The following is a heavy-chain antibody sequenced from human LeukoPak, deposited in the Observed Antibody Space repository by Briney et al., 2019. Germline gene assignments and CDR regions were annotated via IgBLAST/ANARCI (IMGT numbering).Heavy chain of an antibody. CDR3: ARGAYYYDILTGYYY. J-gene: IGHJ4*02. Sequence: ASVKVSCKASGYTFTSYDINWVRQATGQGLEWMGWMNPNSGNTGYAQKLQGRVTMTRNTSISTAYMELSSLRSEDTAVYYCARGAYYYDILTGYYYWGQGTLVTVSS. CDR1: GYTFTSYD. D-gene: IGHD3-9*01. CDR2: MNPNSGNT. V-gene: IGHV1-8*01.